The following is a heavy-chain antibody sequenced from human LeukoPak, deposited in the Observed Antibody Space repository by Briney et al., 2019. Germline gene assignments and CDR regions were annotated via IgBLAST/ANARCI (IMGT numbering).Heavy chain of an antibody. J-gene: IGHJ6*03. CDR1: GFTFSSYW. CDR2: INTDGGTT. D-gene: IGHD3-16*02. V-gene: IGHV3-74*01. CDR3: ARGSSLAYYVDV. Sequence: GGSLRLSCVASGFTFSSYWMHWVRQAPGKGLVWVSRINTDGGTTTYADSVKGRFTISRDNAKNTLYLQMNSLRAEDTAVYYCARGSSLAYYVDVWGKGTTVTVSS.